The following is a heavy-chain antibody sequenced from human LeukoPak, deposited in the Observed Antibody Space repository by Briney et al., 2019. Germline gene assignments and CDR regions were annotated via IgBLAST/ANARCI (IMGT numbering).Heavy chain of an antibody. Sequence: SGGSLRLSCAASGFTFSSYWMSWVRQAPGKWLEWVANIKQDGSEKYYVDSVKGRFTISRDNAKNSLYLQMKSLRAEDTAVYYCARDPVNDSPFDPWGQGTLVTVSS. CDR3: ARDPVNDSPFDP. CDR2: IKQDGSEK. V-gene: IGHV3-7*01. J-gene: IGHJ5*02. D-gene: IGHD5/OR15-5a*01. CDR1: GFTFSSYW.